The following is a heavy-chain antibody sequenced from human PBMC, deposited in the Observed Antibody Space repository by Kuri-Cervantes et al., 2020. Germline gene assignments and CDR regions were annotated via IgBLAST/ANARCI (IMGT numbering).Heavy chain of an antibody. CDR3: ARVQWGHDKYYYYGMDV. J-gene: IGHJ6*02. CDR1: GFTFSSYS. CDR2: ISSSSSYI. V-gene: IGHV3-21*01. D-gene: IGHD5-12*01. Sequence: GGSLRLSCAASGFTFSSYSMNWVRQAPGMGLEWVSSISSSSSYIYYADSVKGRFTISRDNAKNSLYLQMNSLRAEDTAVYYCARVQWGHDKYYYYGMDVWGQGTTVTVSS.